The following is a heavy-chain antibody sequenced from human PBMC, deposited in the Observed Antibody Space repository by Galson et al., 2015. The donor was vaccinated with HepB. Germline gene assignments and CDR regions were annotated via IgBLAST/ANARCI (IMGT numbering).Heavy chain of an antibody. CDR1: GYTFTSYA. J-gene: IGHJ4*02. V-gene: IGHV1-3*01. D-gene: IGHD2-2*01. Sequence: SVKVSCKASGYTFTSYAMHWVRQAPGQRLEWMGWINAGNGNTKYSQKFQGRVTITRDTSASTAYMELSSLRSEDTAVYYCARVGPLHCSSTSCYYYSFDYWGQGTLVTVSS. CDR2: INAGNGNT. CDR3: ARVGPLHCSSTSCYYYSFDY.